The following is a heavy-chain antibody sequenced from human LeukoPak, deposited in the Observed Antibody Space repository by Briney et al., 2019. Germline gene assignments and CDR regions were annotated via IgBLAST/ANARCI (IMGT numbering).Heavy chain of an antibody. CDR3: ARLLLSAGWFDP. V-gene: IGHV4-39*01. Sequence: SETLSLTCTVSGGSINSANFYWGWIRQPPGKGLDWIGSIYYSGSTYYNSSLKSRATISVDTSKNQFSLKLSSVTAADTAVYYCARLLLSAGWFDPWGQGTLVTVSS. CDR1: GGSINSANFY. CDR2: IYYSGST. J-gene: IGHJ5*02. D-gene: IGHD2/OR15-2a*01.